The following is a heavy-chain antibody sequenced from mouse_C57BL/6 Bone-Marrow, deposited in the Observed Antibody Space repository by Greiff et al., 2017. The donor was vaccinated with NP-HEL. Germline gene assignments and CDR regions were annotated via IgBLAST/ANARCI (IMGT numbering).Heavy chain of an antibody. J-gene: IGHJ3*01. CDR1: GYTFTDYY. Sequence: VHVKQSGPVLVKPGASVKMSCKASGYTFTDYYMNWVKQSHGKSLEWIGVINPYNGGTSYNQKFKGKATLTVDKSSSTAYMELNSLTSEDSAVYYCARNWPWFAYWGQGTLVTVSA. CDR2: INPYNGGT. V-gene: IGHV1-19*01. CDR3: ARNWPWFAY. D-gene: IGHD4-1*01.